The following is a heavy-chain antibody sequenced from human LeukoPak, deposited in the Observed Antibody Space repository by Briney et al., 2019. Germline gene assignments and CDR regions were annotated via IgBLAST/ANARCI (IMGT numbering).Heavy chain of an antibody. D-gene: IGHD1-26*01. J-gene: IGHJ4*02. V-gene: IGHV3-7*01. Sequence: GGSLRLSCAASGFTFSSYWVSWVRQAPGKGLEWVANIKQDGSEKYYVDSVKGRFTISRDNAKNSLYLQMNSLRAEDTAVYYYARVQWELRGVGSYFDYWGQGTLVTVSS. CDR3: ARVQWELRGVGSYFDY. CDR2: IKQDGSEK. CDR1: GFTFSSYW.